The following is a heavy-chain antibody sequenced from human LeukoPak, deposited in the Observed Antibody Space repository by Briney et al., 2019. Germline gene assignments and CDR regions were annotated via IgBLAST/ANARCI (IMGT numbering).Heavy chain of an antibody. CDR1: GFSFSNYA. Sequence: PGGSLRLSCGASGFSFSNYAMSWVRQGPGKGLEWVSAISGSGGSTYYADSVKGRFTISRDNSKNTLYLQMNSLRAEDTAVYYCAKDKGLRWVLNEPLDYWGQGTLVTVSS. D-gene: IGHD4-23*01. V-gene: IGHV3-23*01. CDR2: ISGSGGST. J-gene: IGHJ4*02. CDR3: AKDKGLRWVLNEPLDY.